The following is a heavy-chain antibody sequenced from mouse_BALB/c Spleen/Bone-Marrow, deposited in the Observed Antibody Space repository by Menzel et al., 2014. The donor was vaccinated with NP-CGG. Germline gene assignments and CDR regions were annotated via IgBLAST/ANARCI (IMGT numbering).Heavy chain of an antibody. V-gene: IGHV3-8*02. CDR1: GDSITSGY. Sequence: EVQLQQSGPSLVKPSQTLSLTCSVTGDSITSGYWNWIRKFPGNKLEYMGYISYSGSTYYNPSLKSRISITRDPSKNQYYLQLNSVTTEDTATYYCARYTVVARGAMDYWGQGTSVTVSS. D-gene: IGHD1-1*01. CDR2: ISYSGST. CDR3: ARYTVVARGAMDY. J-gene: IGHJ4*01.